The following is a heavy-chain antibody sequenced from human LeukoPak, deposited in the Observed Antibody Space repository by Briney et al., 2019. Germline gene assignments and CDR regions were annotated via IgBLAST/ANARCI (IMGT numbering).Heavy chain of an antibody. CDR3: AKEVGRIAAAGTQDY. Sequence: GGSLRLSCSASGFTFSSYGMSWVRQAPGKGLEWVSGLSGSGGTTYYVDSVKGRFTISRDNSKNTLYLQMNSLRAEDTAVYYCAKEVGRIAAAGTQDYWGQGTLVTVSS. D-gene: IGHD6-13*01. CDR1: GFTFSSYG. CDR2: LSGSGGTT. J-gene: IGHJ4*02. V-gene: IGHV3-23*01.